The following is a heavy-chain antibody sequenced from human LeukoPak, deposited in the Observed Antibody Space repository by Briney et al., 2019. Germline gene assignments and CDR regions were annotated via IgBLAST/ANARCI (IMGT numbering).Heavy chain of an antibody. J-gene: IGHJ4*02. CDR3: ARVDNWNLRYFDY. D-gene: IGHD1-1*01. V-gene: IGHV4-38-2*02. Sequence: SETLSLTCTVAGYSITSGYYWGWIRQPPGKGLEWIGTIYHSGSTCYNPSLKSRVTISVDTSKNHFSLKLSSVTAADTAVYYCARVDNWNLRYFDYWGQGTLVTVSS. CDR1: GYSITSGYY. CDR2: IYHSGST.